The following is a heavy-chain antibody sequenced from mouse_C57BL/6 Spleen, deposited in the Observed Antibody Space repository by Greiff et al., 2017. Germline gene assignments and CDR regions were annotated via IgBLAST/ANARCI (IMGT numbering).Heavy chain of an antibody. CDR1: GYTFTSYW. D-gene: IGHD2-4*01. J-gene: IGHJ4*01. CDR2: IHPNSGST. V-gene: IGHV1-64*01. Sequence: LQQPGAELVKPGASVKLSCKASGYTFTSYWMPWVKQRPGQGLEWIGMIHPNSGSTNYNEKFKSKATLTVDKSASTAYMQLSSLTSEDSAVYYCARGHHHYDYDEDYAMDYWGQGTSVTVA. CDR3: ARGHHHYDYDEDYAMDY.